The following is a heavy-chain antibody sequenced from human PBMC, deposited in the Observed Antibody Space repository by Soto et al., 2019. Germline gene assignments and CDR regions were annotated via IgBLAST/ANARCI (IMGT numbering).Heavy chain of an antibody. CDR1: GGSISSSNW. CDR3: ARDLVRGVSVY. D-gene: IGHD3-10*01. J-gene: IGHJ4*02. V-gene: IGHV4-4*02. CDR2: IYHSGST. Sequence: AETLSLTCAVSGGSISSSNWWSCVRQPPGKGLEWIGEIYHSGSTNYNPSLKSRVTISVDKSKNQFSLKLSSVTAADTAVYYCARDLVRGVSVYWGQGTLVTVSS.